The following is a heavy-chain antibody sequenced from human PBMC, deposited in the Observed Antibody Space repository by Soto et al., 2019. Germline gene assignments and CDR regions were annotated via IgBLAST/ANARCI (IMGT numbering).Heavy chain of an antibody. CDR3: ARITTSPPKMAFDI. Sequence: PSETLSLTCTVSGGSISSYYWSWIRQPPGKGLEWIGYIYYSGSTNYNPSLKSRVTISVDTSKNQFSLKLSSVTAADTAVYYCARITTSPPKMAFDIWGQGTMVTVSS. V-gene: IGHV4-59*08. CDR2: IYYSGST. J-gene: IGHJ3*02. CDR1: GGSISSYY. D-gene: IGHD4-4*01.